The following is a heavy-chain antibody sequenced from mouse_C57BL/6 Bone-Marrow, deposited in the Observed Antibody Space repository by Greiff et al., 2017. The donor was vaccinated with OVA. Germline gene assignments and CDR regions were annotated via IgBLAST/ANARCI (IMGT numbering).Heavy chain of an antibody. Sequence: VKLMESGAELARPGASVKLSCKASGYTFTSYGISWVKQRTGQGLEWIGEIYPRSGNTYYNEKFKGKATLTADKSSSTAYMELRSLTSEDSAVYFCASGLRPWYFDVWGTGTTVTVSS. CDR3: ASGLRPWYFDV. CDR1: GYTFTSYG. D-gene: IGHD2-4*01. CDR2: IYPRSGNT. V-gene: IGHV1-81*01. J-gene: IGHJ1*03.